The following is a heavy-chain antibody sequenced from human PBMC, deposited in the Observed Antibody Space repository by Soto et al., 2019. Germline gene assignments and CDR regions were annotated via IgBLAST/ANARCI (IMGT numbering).Heavy chain of an antibody. CDR1: GYSFTIYW. V-gene: IGHV5-51*01. J-gene: IGHJ4*02. CDR2: IYPGDSDT. Sequence: PGESLKISCKGSGYSFTIYWIGWVRQMPGKGLEWMGIIYPGDSDTRYSPSFQGQVTISADKSISTAYLQWSSLKASDTAMYYCARGYCSGGSCWYYFDYWGQGTLVTVSS. D-gene: IGHD2-15*01. CDR3: ARGYCSGGSCWYYFDY.